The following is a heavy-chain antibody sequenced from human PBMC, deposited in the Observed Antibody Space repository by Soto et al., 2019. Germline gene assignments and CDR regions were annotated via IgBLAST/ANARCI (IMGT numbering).Heavy chain of an antibody. V-gene: IGHV3-48*01. J-gene: IGHJ6*02. CDR2: ISSSGSII. D-gene: IGHD6-13*01. CDR3: ARDAGIALTGNYYGMDV. Sequence: GGSLRLSCAASGFTFSSHNMNWVRQSPGKGLKWVSYISSSGSIIYYADSVKGRFTVSSDEAKNSLYLQMNSLRVEDTAVYYCARDAGIALTGNYYGMDVWGQGTTVTVSS. CDR1: GFTFSSHN.